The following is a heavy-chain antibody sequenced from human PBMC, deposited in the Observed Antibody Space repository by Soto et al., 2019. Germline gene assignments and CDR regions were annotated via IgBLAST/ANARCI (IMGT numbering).Heavy chain of an antibody. CDR3: FRSPNVAGNYFYF. CDR2: IIPIFGTA. J-gene: IGHJ4*01. Sequence: GASGKACCKASGGTFGSSAISWVRQAPGQGLEWMGGIIPIFGTANYAQKFQGRVTITADESTSTAYMELSSLRSEDTAVYYFFRSPNVAGNYFYFCGQGSLVTVS. CDR1: GGTFGSSA. D-gene: IGHD6-19*01. V-gene: IGHV1-69*13.